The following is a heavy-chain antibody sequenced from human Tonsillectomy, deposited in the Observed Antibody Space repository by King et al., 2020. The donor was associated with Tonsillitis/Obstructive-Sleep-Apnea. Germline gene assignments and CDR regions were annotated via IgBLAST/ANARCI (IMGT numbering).Heavy chain of an antibody. CDR2: ISGSGDIT. J-gene: IGHJ4*02. V-gene: IGHV3-23*04. Sequence: QLVQSGGGLVQPGGSLRLSCAASGITFSNYAMTWVRQAPGKGLEWVSAISGSGDITYYADSVKGRFTISRDNSKNTLYLQMNSLRAEDTAVYYCAKELSGSSSSWYHFDYWGQGTLVTVSS. D-gene: IGHD6-13*01. CDR3: AKELSGSSSSWYHFDY. CDR1: GITFSNYA.